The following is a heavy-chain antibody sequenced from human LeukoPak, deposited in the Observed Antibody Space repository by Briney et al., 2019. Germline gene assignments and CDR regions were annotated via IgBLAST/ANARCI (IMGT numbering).Heavy chain of an antibody. CDR3: ATGTTGTGRGLDV. J-gene: IGHJ6*04. D-gene: IGHD1-1*01. CDR2: TYYRSKWYN. Sequence: QTLSLTCAISGDSVSSSSAAWNWIRQSPSRGLEWLGRTYYRSKWYNDYAESVKSRITINPDTSKNQFSLQLNSVTPEDAALYYCATGTTGTGRGLDVWGKGTTVIVSS. CDR1: GDSVSSSSAA. V-gene: IGHV6-1*01.